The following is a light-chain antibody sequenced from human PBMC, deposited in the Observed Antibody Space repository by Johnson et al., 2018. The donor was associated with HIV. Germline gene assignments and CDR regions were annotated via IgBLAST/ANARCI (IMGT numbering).Light chain of an antibody. V-gene: IGLV1-51*01. CDR1: SSNIGSNY. Sequence: QSVLTQPPSVSAAPGQKVTISCSGSSSNIGSNYVSWYQQVPGTAPKLLIYDNNKRPSGIPDRFSGSKSGTSATLGITGLQTGDEADYYCGTWDTSLNRCGVFGTGTKVTVL. J-gene: IGLJ1*01. CDR2: DNN. CDR3: GTWDTSLNRCGV.